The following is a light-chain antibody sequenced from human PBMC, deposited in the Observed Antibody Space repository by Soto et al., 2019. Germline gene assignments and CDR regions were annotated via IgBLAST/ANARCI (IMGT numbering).Light chain of an antibody. CDR1: SSDVVGYNS. J-gene: IGLJ1*01. CDR2: DVG. CDR3: RPPRRTMSKV. Sequence: QSAPPQPACLSGSSCRQITISCTATSSDVVGYNSVSWYQHHPGKAPTLILYDVGDRPSGVGYRFSGSKSGNAASLTISGLQAADESDYFWRPPRRTMSKVF. V-gene: IGLV2-14*03.